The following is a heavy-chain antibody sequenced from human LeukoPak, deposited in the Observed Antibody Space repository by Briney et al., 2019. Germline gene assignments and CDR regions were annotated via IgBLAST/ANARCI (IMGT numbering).Heavy chain of an antibody. CDR1: GYTFTGYY. J-gene: IGHJ4*02. CDR3: ARVGGGYDSIGYYFDY. Sequence: ASVKVSCKASGYTFTGYYMHWVRQAPGQGLEWMGWINPNSGGTNYAQKFQGRVTMTRDTSISTAYMELSRLRSDDTAVYYCARVGGGYDSIGYYFDYWGQGTLVTVSS. V-gene: IGHV1-2*02. CDR2: INPNSGGT. D-gene: IGHD3-22*01.